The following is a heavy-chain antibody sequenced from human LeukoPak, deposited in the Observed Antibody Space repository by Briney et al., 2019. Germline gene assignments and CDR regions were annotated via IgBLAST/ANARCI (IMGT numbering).Heavy chain of an antibody. CDR2: IIPIFGTA. J-gene: IGHJ4*02. V-gene: IGHV1-69*06. CDR1: GGTFSSYA. Sequence: SVKVSCRASGGTFSSYAISWVRQAPGQGLEWMGGIIPIFGTANYAQKFQGRVTITADKSTSTAYMELSSLRSEDTAVYYCAREGDSSGWYSFDYWGQGTLVTVSS. CDR3: AREGDSSGWYSFDY. D-gene: IGHD6-19*01.